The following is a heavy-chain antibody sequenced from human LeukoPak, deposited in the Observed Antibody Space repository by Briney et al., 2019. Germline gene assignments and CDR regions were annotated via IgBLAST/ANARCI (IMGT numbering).Heavy chain of an antibody. D-gene: IGHD3-3*01. CDR3: AREQGGRFLERLPPGSFDY. V-gene: IGHV3-21*01. J-gene: IGHJ4*02. Sequence: GSLRLSCAASGFTFSSYSMNWVRQAPGKGLEWVSSLSSSGNYIYYADSVKGRFTISRHNAKNSLYLQMNSLRAEDTAVYYCAREQGGRFLERLPPGSFDYWGQGTLVTVSS. CDR1: GFTFSSYS. CDR2: LSSSGNYI.